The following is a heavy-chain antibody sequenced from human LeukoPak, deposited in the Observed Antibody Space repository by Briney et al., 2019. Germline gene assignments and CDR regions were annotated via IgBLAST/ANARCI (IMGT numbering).Heavy chain of an antibody. Sequence: SETLSLTCTVSGGSISSGGYYWSWIRQHPGKGLEWIGYIYYSGSTNYNPSLKSRVTISVDTSKNQFSLKLSSVTAADTAVYYCARPAYGEGYYYGMDVWGQGTTVTVSS. D-gene: IGHD4-17*01. CDR1: GGSISSGGYY. J-gene: IGHJ6*02. CDR2: IYYSGST. V-gene: IGHV4-31*03. CDR3: ARPAYGEGYYYGMDV.